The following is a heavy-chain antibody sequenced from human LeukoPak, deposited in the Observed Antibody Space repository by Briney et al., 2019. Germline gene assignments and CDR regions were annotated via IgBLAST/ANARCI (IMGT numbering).Heavy chain of an antibody. Sequence: GASVKVSCKASGYTFTSYGISWVRQAPGQGPEWMGRISAYNGNTNYAQKLQGRVTMTTDTSTSTAYMELRSLRSDDTAVYYCARGHYSSSWYDAFDIWGQGTMVTVSS. CDR2: ISAYNGNT. CDR3: ARGHYSSSWYDAFDI. CDR1: GYTFTSYG. J-gene: IGHJ3*02. V-gene: IGHV1-18*01. D-gene: IGHD6-13*01.